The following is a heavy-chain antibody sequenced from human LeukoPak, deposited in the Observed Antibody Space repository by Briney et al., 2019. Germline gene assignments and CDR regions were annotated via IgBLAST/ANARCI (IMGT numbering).Heavy chain of an antibody. V-gene: IGHV4-59*01. Sequence: PSETLSLTCTVSGGSISRYYWSWIRQPPGKGLEWIGHIYYSGSTNYNPSLKSRVTISVDTSKNQFSLKLSSVTAADTAVYYCARGRFAGDYWGQGTLVTVSS. CDR3: ARGRFAGDY. CDR1: GGSISRYY. D-gene: IGHD5-24*01. CDR2: IYYSGST. J-gene: IGHJ4*02.